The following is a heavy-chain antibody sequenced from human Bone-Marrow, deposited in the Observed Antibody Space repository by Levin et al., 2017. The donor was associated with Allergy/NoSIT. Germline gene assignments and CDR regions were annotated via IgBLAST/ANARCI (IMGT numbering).Heavy chain of an antibody. J-gene: IGHJ5*02. D-gene: IGHD6-13*01. CDR3: ARDVSLTAA. Sequence: GESLKISCTASGFTFGDDAMSWFRQAPGKGLEWVGFIRSKAYGGTAEYAASVKGRFTISRDDSKSIAYLQMNSLKIEDTAVYYCARDVSLTAAWGQGTLVTVSS. CDR2: IRSKAYGGTA. V-gene: IGHV3-49*03. CDR1: GFTFGDDA.